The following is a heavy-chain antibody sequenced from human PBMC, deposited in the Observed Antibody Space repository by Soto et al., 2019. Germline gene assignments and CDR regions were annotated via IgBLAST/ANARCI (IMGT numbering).Heavy chain of an antibody. CDR1: GFTFSSYA. J-gene: IGHJ4*02. V-gene: IGHV3-30-3*01. D-gene: IGHD4-17*01. Sequence: PGGSLRLSCAASGFTFSSYAMHWVRQAPGKGLEWVAVISYDGSNKYYADSVKGRFTISRDNSKNTLYLQMNSLRVEDTAGYYCARALGDYGDYWGQGTLVTVSS. CDR3: ARALGDYGDY. CDR2: ISYDGSNK.